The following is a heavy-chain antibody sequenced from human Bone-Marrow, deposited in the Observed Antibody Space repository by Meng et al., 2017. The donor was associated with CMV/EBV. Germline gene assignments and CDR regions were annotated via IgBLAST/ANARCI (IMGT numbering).Heavy chain of an antibody. CDR1: GFSFSIYS. Sequence: GESLKISCEASGFSFSIYSMNWVRQAPGKGLEWVSSISSSSNYIYCADSVKGRFTISRDNAKNSLYLQMNSLRAEDTAVYYCAREGYCSTTTCYSQVSDYWGQGTLVTVSS. CDR3: AREGYCSTTTCYSQVSDY. J-gene: IGHJ4*02. V-gene: IGHV3-21*01. D-gene: IGHD2-2*01. CDR2: ISSSSNYI.